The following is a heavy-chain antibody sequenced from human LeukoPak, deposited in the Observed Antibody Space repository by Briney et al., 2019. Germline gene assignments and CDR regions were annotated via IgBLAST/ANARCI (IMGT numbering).Heavy chain of an antibody. V-gene: IGHV4-34*01. CDR3: ARSLHWFDP. CDR2: INHSGST. Sequence: SETLSLTCAVYGGSFSGYYWSWIRQPPGKGLEWIGEINHSGSTNYNPSLKSRVTISVDTSKNQFSLKLSSVTAADPAVYYCARSLHWFDPWGQGTLVTVSS. CDR1: GGSFSGYY. J-gene: IGHJ5*02.